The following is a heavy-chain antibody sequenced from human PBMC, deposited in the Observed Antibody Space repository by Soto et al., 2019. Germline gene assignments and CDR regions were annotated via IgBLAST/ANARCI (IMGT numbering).Heavy chain of an antibody. CDR3: ARDGRSANYYYYYGMDG. CDR1: GYTFISYG. V-gene: IGHV1-18*01. Sequence: QVQLVQSGAEVKKPGASVKVSCKASGYTFISYGISWVRQAPGQGLEWMGWISAYNGNTNYAQKLQGRVTMTTDTPTSTAYLELRRLRSDDTAVYYCARDGRSANYYYYYGMDGWGQGTTVTVSS. J-gene: IGHJ6*02. CDR2: ISAYNGNT.